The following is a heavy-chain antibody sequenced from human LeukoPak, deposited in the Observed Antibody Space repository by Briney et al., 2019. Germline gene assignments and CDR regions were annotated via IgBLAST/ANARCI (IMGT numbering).Heavy chain of an antibody. D-gene: IGHD3-16*01. J-gene: IGHJ4*02. CDR1: GGSFSGYY. Sequence: SETLSLTCAVYGGSFSGYYWSWIRQPPGKGLEWIGEINHSGSTNYNPSLKSRVTISVDTSKNQFSLKLSSVTAADTAVYYCARSYDYLWGSPTPFDYWGQGTLVTVSS. V-gene: IGHV4-34*01. CDR2: INHSGST. CDR3: ARSYDYLWGSPTPFDY.